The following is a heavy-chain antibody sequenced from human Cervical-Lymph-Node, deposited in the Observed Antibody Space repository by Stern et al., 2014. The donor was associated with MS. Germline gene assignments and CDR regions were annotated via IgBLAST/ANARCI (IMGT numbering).Heavy chain of an antibody. Sequence: EVQLVESGGDLMEPGRSPRLSCAASGFTFGDYAMNWFRQAPGKGLEWVGLIRKKSFGGTAEYAASVKGRFTISRDDSKSIAYLQMNSLKNEDTAVYYCTRDYTSTYWGQGTLVTVSS. CDR2: IRKKSFGGTA. CDR3: TRDYTSTY. D-gene: IGHD2/OR15-2a*01. J-gene: IGHJ4*02. CDR1: GFTFGDYA. V-gene: IGHV3-49*03.